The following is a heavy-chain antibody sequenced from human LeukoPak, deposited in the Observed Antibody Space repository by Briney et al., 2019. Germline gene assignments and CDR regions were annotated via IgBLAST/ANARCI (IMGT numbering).Heavy chain of an antibody. V-gene: IGHV4-59*01. D-gene: IGHD1-26*01. J-gene: IGHJ3*02. Sequence: PSETLSLTCTVSGGSISSYYWSWIRQPPGKGLEWIGCIYYSGSTNYNPSLKSRVTISVDTSKNQFSQKLSSVTAADTAVYYCAREGGSYDVNGLGLDIWGQGTMVTASS. CDR2: IYYSGST. CDR3: AREGGSYDVNGLGLDI. CDR1: GGSISSYY.